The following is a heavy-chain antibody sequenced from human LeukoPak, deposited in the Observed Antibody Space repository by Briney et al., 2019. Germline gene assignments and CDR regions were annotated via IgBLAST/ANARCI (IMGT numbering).Heavy chain of an antibody. CDR2: TIPILGIA. D-gene: IGHD3-22*01. Sequence: SVNVSCKAPGDTFGSYAISWVRQAHGQGLEWMGRTIPILGIAKYAQKFQGRLTITADTSTSTAYMELTNLRSDDTAVYYCASQFLLPFDYWGRGTLVTVSS. CDR1: GDTFGSYA. CDR3: ASQFLLPFDY. V-gene: IGHV1-69*04. J-gene: IGHJ4*02.